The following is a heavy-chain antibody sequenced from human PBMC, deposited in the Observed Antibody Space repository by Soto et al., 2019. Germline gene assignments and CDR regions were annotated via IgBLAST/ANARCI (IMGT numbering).Heavy chain of an antibody. V-gene: IGHV1-18*01. D-gene: IGHD2-2*01. CDR2: ISAYIGNT. J-gene: IGHJ4*02. CDR3: AREWEYCSSTSCYWYYFDY. Sequence: ASVKVSCKASGYTFTSYGISWVRQAPGQGLEWMGWISAYIGNTNYAQKLQGRVTMTTDTSTSTAYMELSSLRSEDTAVYYCAREWEYCSSTSCYWYYFDYWGQGTLVTVSS. CDR1: GYTFTSYG.